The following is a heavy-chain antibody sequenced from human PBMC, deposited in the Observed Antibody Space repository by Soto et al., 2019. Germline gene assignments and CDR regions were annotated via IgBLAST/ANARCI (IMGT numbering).Heavy chain of an antibody. Sequence: QVQLVQSGAEVKKPGSSVKVSCKASGGTFSNSPISWVRQAPGQGLEWMGGTIPTFNTGNYAQKFQGRLTITEDKSTNTAYIELSSLRSEDTDVYYCARRTSSGYYRYFDSWGQGTLVTVSS. J-gene: IGHJ4*02. CDR3: ARRTSSGYYRYFDS. D-gene: IGHD3-22*01. CDR2: TIPTFNTG. CDR1: GGTFSNSP. V-gene: IGHV1-69*06.